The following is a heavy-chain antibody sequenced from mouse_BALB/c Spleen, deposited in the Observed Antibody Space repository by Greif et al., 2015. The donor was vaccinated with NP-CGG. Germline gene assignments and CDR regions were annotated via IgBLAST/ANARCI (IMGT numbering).Heavy chain of an antibody. CDR1: GYSITSGYY. V-gene: IGHV3-6*02. Sequence: EVQLQQSGPGLVKPSQSLSLTCSVTGYSITSGYYWNWIRQFPGNKLEWMGYISYDGSNNYNPSLKNRISITRDTSKNQFFLKLNSVTTEDTATCYCASFYDGYFYYAMDYWGQGTSVTVSS. D-gene: IGHD2-3*01. CDR3: ASFYDGYFYYAMDY. CDR2: ISYDGSN. J-gene: IGHJ4*01.